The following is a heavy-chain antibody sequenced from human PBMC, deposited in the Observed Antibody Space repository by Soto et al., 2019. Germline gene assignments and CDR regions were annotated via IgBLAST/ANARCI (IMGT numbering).Heavy chain of an antibody. Sequence: GGSLRLSCVASGFSFRNYGFHWVRQTPGKGLEWVAVIPDDGSYQYYADSVKGRFTISRDNSKNTLYLQMNSLRAEDTAVYYCARVPSSSGRAHFDYWGQGTLVTVSS. CDR2: IPDDGSYQ. CDR1: GFSFRNYG. V-gene: IGHV3-30*19. J-gene: IGHJ4*02. CDR3: ARVPSSSGRAHFDY. D-gene: IGHD2-15*01.